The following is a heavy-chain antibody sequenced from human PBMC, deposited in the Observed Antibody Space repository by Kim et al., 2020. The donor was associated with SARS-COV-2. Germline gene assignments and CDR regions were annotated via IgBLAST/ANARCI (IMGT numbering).Heavy chain of an antibody. CDR3: ARATALWIQLWSTSWYFDY. CDR1: GYTFSSYD. CDR2: MNPNSGNT. Sequence: ASVKVSCKASGYTFSSYDINWVRQATGQGLEWMGWMNPNSGNTGYAQKFQGRVTMTRNTSISTAYMELSSLRSEDTAVYYCARATALWIQLWSTSWYFDYWGQGTLVTVSS. D-gene: IGHD5-18*01. J-gene: IGHJ4*02. V-gene: IGHV1-8*01.